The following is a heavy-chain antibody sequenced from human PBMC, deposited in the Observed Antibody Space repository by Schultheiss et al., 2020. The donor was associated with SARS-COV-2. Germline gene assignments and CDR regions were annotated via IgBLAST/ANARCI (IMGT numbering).Heavy chain of an antibody. V-gene: IGHV4-34*01. J-gene: IGHJ6*02. CDR3: ARRAVVVPAAMDPGYYYYYGMDV. CDR1: GGSISSYY. D-gene: IGHD2-2*01. CDR2: INHSGST. Sequence: SETLSLTCTVSGGSISSYYWSWIRQPPGKGLEWIGEINHSGSTNYNPSLKSRVTISVDTSKNQFSLKLSSVTAADTAVYYCARRAVVVPAAMDPGYYYYYGMDVWGQGTTVTVSS.